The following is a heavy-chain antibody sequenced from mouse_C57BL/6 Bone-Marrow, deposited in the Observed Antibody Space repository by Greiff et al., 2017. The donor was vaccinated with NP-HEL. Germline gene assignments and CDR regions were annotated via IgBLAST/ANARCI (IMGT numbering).Heavy chain of an antibody. D-gene: IGHD1-1*01. V-gene: IGHV1-82*01. CDR2: IYPGDGDT. CDR1: GYAFSSSW. CDR3: ARSPNYYGSSYWYFDV. J-gene: IGHJ1*03. Sequence: VQLQQSGPELVKPGASVKISCKASGYAFSSSWMNWVKQRPGKGLEWIGRIYPGDGDTNYNGKFKGKATLTADKSSSTAYMQLSSLTSEDSAVYFCARSPNYYGSSYWYFDVWGTGTTVTVSS.